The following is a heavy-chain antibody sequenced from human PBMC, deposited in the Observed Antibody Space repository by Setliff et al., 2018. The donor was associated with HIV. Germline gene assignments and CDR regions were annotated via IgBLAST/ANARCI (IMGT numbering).Heavy chain of an antibody. D-gene: IGHD2-15*01. CDR1: GYTFIDYY. J-gene: IGHJ4*02. V-gene: IGHV1-2*02. CDR3: ARTRGESCTGGRCYERFDY. CDR2: INPNSGDT. Sequence: ASVKVSCKASGYTFIDYYIYWVRQAPGQGLEWMGWINPNSGDTDYAQKFQDRVTVTRDTSINTAYMELSRLRSDDTAVFYCARTRGESCTGGRCYERFDYWGQGTPVTVSS.